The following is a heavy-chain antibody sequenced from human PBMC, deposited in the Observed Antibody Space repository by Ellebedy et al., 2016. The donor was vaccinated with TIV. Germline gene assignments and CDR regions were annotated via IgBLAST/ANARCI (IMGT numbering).Heavy chain of an antibody. D-gene: IGHD6-13*01. CDR1: GFTLSSYW. Sequence: PGGSLRLSCAASGFTLSSYWMSWVRQAPGKGLEWVANMKQDGSEKYYVDSVKGRFTISRDNAKDSVYLQMNSLRVEDTAVYYCARGPGWIAGDFDAFGLWGQGTMVTVSS. V-gene: IGHV3-7*03. CDR2: MKQDGSEK. CDR3: ARGPGWIAGDFDAFGL. J-gene: IGHJ3*01.